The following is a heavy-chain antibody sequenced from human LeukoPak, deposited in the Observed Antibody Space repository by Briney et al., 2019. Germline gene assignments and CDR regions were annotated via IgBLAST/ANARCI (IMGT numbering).Heavy chain of an antibody. CDR2: IYQSGST. Sequence: SETLSLTCTVSGGSISSYYWSWIRQPPGKGLEWMGSIYQSGSTYDNLSLKSRVTLSVDKSRNQFSLRLSSVTAADTAVYYCARSEINDYSKYWGQGILVTVSS. CDR1: GGSISSYY. J-gene: IGHJ4*02. CDR3: ARSEINDYSKY. V-gene: IGHV4-59*08. D-gene: IGHD4-11*01.